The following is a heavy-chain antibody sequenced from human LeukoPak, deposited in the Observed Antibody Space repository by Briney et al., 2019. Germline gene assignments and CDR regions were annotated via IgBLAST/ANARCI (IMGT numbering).Heavy chain of an antibody. CDR2: ISDSGGST. J-gene: IGHJ4*02. Sequence: GGSLRLSCVDSGFTFSSYAMGWVRQVPGKGLEWVSGISDSGGSTYYADSVKGRFTISRDNSKNTLYLQMNSLRAEDTAVYYCASRQGLGWHYVNWGQGTLVTVSS. CDR3: ASRQGLGWHYVN. V-gene: IGHV3-23*01. D-gene: IGHD3-10*02. CDR1: GFTFSSYA.